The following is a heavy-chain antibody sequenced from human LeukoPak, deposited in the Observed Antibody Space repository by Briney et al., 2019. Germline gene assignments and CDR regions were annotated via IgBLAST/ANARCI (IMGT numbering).Heavy chain of an antibody. J-gene: IGHJ3*02. V-gene: IGHV4-34*01. CDR2: INHSGST. CDR3: ARGLDYYESSGYPLGAFDI. Sequence: PSETLSLTCAVYGGSFSGYYWSWTRQPPGKGLEWIGEINHSGSTNYNPSLKSRVTISVDTSKNQFSLKLSSVTAADTAVYYCARGLDYYESSGYPLGAFDIWGQGTMVTVSS. CDR1: GGSFSGYY. D-gene: IGHD3-22*01.